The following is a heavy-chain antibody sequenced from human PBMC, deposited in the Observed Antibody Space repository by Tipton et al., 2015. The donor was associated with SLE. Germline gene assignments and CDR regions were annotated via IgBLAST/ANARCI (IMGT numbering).Heavy chain of an antibody. V-gene: IGHV4-38-2*02. CDR3: ARDPTYYYGSGSDAFDI. Sequence: TLSLTCTVSGYSISSGYYWGWIRQPPGKGLEWIGSIYHSGSTYYNPSLKSRVTISVDTSKNQFSLKLSSVTAADTAVYYCARDPTYYYGSGSDAFDIWGQGTMVTVSS. CDR2: IYHSGST. D-gene: IGHD3-10*01. J-gene: IGHJ3*02. CDR1: GYSISSGYY.